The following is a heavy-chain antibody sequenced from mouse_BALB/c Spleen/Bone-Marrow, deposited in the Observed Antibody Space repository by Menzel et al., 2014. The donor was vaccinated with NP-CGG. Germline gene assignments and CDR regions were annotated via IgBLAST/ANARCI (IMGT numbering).Heavy chain of an antibody. J-gene: IGHJ1*01. CDR3: ARYYGNYSGYFDV. CDR1: GFTFSSFG. CDR2: ISSGSSTI. V-gene: IGHV5-17*02. Sequence: EVMLVESGGGLVQPGGSRKLSCAASGFTFSSFGMHWVRQAPEKGLEWVAYISSGSSTIYYADTVKGRFTISRDNPKNTLFLQMTSLRFEDTAMYYCARYYGNYSGYFDVWGAGTTVTVSS. D-gene: IGHD2-1*01.